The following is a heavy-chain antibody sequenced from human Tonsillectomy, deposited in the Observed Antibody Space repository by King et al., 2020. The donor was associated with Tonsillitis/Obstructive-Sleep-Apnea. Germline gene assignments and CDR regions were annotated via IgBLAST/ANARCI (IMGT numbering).Heavy chain of an antibody. CDR3: AKAQPVTTSPGMDV. Sequence: VQLVESGGGLVQPGGSLRLSCAASGFTFSSYAMTWVRQAPGKGLEWVSAISGSGGSTYHADSVKGRFTISRDNSKNTLYVQMNSLRAEDTAVYYCAKAQPVTTSPGMDVWGKGTTVTVSS. J-gene: IGHJ6*04. D-gene: IGHD4-17*01. V-gene: IGHV3-23*04. CDR1: GFTFSSYA. CDR2: ISGSGGST.